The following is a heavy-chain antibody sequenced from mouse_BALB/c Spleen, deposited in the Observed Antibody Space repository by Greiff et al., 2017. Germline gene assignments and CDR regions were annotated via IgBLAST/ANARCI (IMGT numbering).Heavy chain of an antibody. Sequence: VKLMESGPGLVAPSQSLSITCTVSGFSLTGYGVNWVRQPPGKGLEWLGMIWGDGSTDYNSALKSRLSISKDNSKSQVFLKMNSLQTDDTARYYCARDRDYYGSSGYFDVWGAGTTVTVSS. CDR2: IWGDGST. D-gene: IGHD1-1*01. J-gene: IGHJ1*01. CDR3: ARDRDYYGSSGYFDV. CDR1: GFSLTGYG. V-gene: IGHV2-6-7*01.